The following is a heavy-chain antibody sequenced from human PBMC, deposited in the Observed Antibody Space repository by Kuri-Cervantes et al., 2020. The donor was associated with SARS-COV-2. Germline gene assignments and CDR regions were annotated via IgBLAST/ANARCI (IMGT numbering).Heavy chain of an antibody. CDR2: IYHSVST. J-gene: IGHJ4*02. Sequence: SETLSLTCAVSGGSISSGGYTWSWIRQPPGKGLEWIGYIYHSVSTYYNPSLKSRVTISVDRSKNQFPLKLSSVTAADTAVYYCARGPSPGYCSSTSCYPREYYFDYWGQGTLVTVSS. CDR1: GGSISSGGYT. V-gene: IGHV4-30-2*01. D-gene: IGHD2-2*01. CDR3: ARGPSPGYCSSTSCYPREYYFDY.